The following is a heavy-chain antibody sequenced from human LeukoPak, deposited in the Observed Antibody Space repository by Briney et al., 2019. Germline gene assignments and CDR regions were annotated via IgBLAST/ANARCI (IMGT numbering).Heavy chain of an antibody. J-gene: IGHJ4*02. V-gene: IGHV3-48*01. Sequence: GGSLRLSCAASGFTFSSYSMNWVRQAPGKGLEWVSYISSSGSTIYHADSVKGRFTISRDNSKNTLYLQMNSLRAEDTAVYYCAKDSLVRGEILWGQGTLVTVSS. D-gene: IGHD3-10*01. CDR2: ISSSGSTI. CDR3: AKDSLVRGEIL. CDR1: GFTFSSYS.